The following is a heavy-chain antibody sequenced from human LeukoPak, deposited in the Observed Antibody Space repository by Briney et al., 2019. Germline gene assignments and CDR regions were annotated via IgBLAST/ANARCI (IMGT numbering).Heavy chain of an antibody. CDR2: IHHSGST. Sequence: SETLSLTCTVSGDSISGYYWSWIRQPPGKGLEWIGYIHHSGSTYYNPSLKSRVTISVDRSKNQFSLKVSSVTAADTAVYYCARGARSSGYYPWGQGTLVTVSS. D-gene: IGHD3-22*01. V-gene: IGHV4-30-2*01. J-gene: IGHJ5*02. CDR3: ARGARSSGYYP. CDR1: GDSISGYY.